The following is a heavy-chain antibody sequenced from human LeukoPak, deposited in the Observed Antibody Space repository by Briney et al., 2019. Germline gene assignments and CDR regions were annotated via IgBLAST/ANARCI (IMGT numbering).Heavy chain of an antibody. CDR3: ARDVTIFGVERYNWFDP. V-gene: IGHV4-61*02. D-gene: IGHD3-3*01. CDR2: IYTSGST. J-gene: IGHJ5*02. CDR1: GGSISSGSYY. Sequence: PSETLSLTCTVSGGSISSGSYYWSWIRQPAGKGLEWIGRIYTSGSTNYNPSLKSRVTISVDTSKDQFSLKLSSVTAADTAVYYCARDVTIFGVERYNWFDPWGQGTLVTVSS.